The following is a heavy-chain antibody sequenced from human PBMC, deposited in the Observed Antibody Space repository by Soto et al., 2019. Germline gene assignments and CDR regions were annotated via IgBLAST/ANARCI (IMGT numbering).Heavy chain of an antibody. CDR2: MNPNSGNT. CDR3: ARSPPRVERNNYAGGWFDP. D-gene: IGHD4-4*01. V-gene: IGHV1-8*01. Sequence: QVQLVESGGGVVQPGRSLRLSCAASGFTFSSYDINWVRQATGQGLEWMGWMNPNSGNTGYPQKFQGRVTMTRNTSISTAYMELSSLRFEDTAVYYCARSPPRVERNNYAGGWFDPWGQGTLVTVSS. J-gene: IGHJ5*02. CDR1: GFTFSSYD.